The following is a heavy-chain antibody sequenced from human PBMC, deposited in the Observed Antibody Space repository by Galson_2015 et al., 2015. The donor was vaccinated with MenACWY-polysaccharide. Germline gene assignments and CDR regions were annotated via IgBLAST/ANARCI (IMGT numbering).Heavy chain of an antibody. J-gene: IGHJ4*02. CDR1: GYTFTSYD. V-gene: IGHV1-8*01. D-gene: IGHD3-10*01. CDR2: MNPNSGNT. CDR3: ARHYYGSGPIDY. Sequence: SVKVSCKASGYTFTSYDINWVRQATGQGLEWMGWMNPNSGNTGYAQKCQGRVTMTRNTSISTAYMELSSLRSEDTAVYYCARHYYGSGPIDYWGQGTLVTVSS.